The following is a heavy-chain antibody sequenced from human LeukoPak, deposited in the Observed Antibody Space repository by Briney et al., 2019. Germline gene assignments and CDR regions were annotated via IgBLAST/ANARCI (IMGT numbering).Heavy chain of an antibody. J-gene: IGHJ4*02. CDR2: SHTRRGDT. D-gene: IGHD3-10*01. Sequence: ASVTAASTTSGSSFTAFYIHWDRHAHGQVLEWIGWSHTRRGDTNYAQKFQGRVTMTRDTSISTAYLDLSSLRSDDTAVYYCARDGDYGTGSYYRGCIDSWGQGTPVTVSP. CDR3: ARDGDYGTGSYYRGCIDS. CDR1: GSSFTAFY. V-gene: IGHV1-2*02.